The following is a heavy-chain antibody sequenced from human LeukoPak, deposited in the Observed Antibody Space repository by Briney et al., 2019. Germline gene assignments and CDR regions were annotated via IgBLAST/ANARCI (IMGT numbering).Heavy chain of an antibody. V-gene: IGHV4-39*07. J-gene: IGHJ6*02. CDR1: GGSISSSSYY. CDR2: IYYSGST. CDR3: ARVFGNYQEAMDV. D-gene: IGHD3-3*01. Sequence: KTSETLSLTCTVSGGSISSSSYYWGWIRQPPGKGLEWIGSIYYSGSTYYNPSLKSRVTISVDTSRNQFSLRLSSVTAADTAVYFCARVFGNYQEAMDVWGQGTTVTVSS.